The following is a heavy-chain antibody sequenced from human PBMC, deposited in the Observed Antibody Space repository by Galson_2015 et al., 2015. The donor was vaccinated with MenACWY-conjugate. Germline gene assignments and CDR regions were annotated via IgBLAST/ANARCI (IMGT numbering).Heavy chain of an antibody. J-gene: IGHJ4*02. Sequence: SGKVSCKASGYSFTNYGINWVRQAPGQGLEWIAWINPYDNHTNYAQKVRGRVAMTTDTSTGTAYMELRSLTSDDTAIYYCAIDEGGLRLSFFDFWGQGALVTVSS. CDR3: AIDEGGLRLSFFDF. CDR2: INPYDNHT. CDR1: GYSFTNYG. V-gene: IGHV1-18*01. D-gene: IGHD2/OR15-2a*01.